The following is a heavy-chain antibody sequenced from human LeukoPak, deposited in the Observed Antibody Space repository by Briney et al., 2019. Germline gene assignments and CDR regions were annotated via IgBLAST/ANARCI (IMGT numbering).Heavy chain of an antibody. D-gene: IGHD6-13*01. V-gene: IGHV1-69*13. CDR1: GGTFSSYA. CDR3: ARDGGMYSSSYMDV. Sequence: SVKVSCKASGGTFSSYAISWVRQAPGQGLEWMGGIIPIFGTANYAQKFQGRVTITADESTSTAYMELSSLRSEDTAVYYCARDGGMYSSSYMDVWGQGTTATVSS. J-gene: IGHJ6*02. CDR2: IIPIFGTA.